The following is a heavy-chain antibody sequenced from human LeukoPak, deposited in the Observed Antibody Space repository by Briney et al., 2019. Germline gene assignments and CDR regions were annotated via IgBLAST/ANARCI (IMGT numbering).Heavy chain of an antibody. V-gene: IGHV3-30*02. CDR2: IRYDGSNK. CDR1: GFTFSSYG. CDR3: TFTPGYSGYDGGL. Sequence: GGSLRLSCAASGFTFSSYGMHWVRRAPGKGLEWVAFIRYDGSNKYYADSVKGRFTISRDNSKNTLYLQMNSLRAEDTAVYYCTFTPGYSGYDGGLWGQGTLVTVSS. J-gene: IGHJ4*02. D-gene: IGHD5-12*01.